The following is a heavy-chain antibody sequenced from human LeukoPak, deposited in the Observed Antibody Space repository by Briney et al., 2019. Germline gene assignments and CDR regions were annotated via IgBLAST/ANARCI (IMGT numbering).Heavy chain of an antibody. CDR1: GFTFSDYY. V-gene: IGHV3-11*01. CDR3: ARDIITIFGVAAYYYGMDV. D-gene: IGHD3-3*01. CDR2: ISSSGSTI. Sequence: GSLRLSCAASGFTFSDYYMSWIRQAPGKGLEWVSYISSSGSTIYYADSVKGRFTISRDNAKNSLYLQMNCLRAEDTAVYYCARDIITIFGVAAYYYGMDVWGQGTTVTVSS. J-gene: IGHJ6*02.